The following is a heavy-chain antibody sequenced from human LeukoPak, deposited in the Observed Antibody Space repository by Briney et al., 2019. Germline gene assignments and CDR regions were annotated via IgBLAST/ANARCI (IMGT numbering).Heavy chain of an antibody. J-gene: IGHJ4*02. CDR3: ARDYYGSGTFYNRFDY. V-gene: IGHV3-48*03. CDR1: GFTFSSYE. D-gene: IGHD3-10*01. Sequence: GGSLRLSCAASGFTFSSYEMNWVRQAPGKGLEWVSYISSSGSTIYYADSVKGRFTISRDNAKNSLYLQMNSLRAEDTAVYYCARDYYGSGTFYNRFDYWGQGTLVTVSS. CDR2: ISSSGSTI.